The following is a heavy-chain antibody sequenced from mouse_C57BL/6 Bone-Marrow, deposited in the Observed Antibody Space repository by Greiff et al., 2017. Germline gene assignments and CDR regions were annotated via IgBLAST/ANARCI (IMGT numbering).Heavy chain of an antibody. CDR1: GYSITSGYY. D-gene: IGHD1-1*01. J-gene: IGHJ2*01. CDR2: ISYDGSN. Sequence: EVQLKESGPGLVKPSQSLSLTCSVTGYSITSGYYWNWIRQFPGNKLEWMGYISYDGSNNYNPSLKNRISLTRDTSKNQFFLKLNSVTTEHTATYYCARKDITTVDLTLYYFDYWGQGTTLTVSS. V-gene: IGHV3-6*01. CDR3: ARKDITTVDLTLYYFDY.